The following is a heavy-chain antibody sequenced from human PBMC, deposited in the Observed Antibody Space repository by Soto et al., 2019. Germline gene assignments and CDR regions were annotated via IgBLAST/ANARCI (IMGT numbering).Heavy chain of an antibody. CDR1: GYSFTIYG. V-gene: IGHV1-18*01. J-gene: IGHJ4*02. CDR3: ARERYNWNPVYFDY. Sequence: ASVKVSCKASGYSFTIYGISWVRQAPGQGLEWMGWISGNSGNTKFAQKVQGRVTMTTDTSTSTAYMELSSLRSEDTAVYYCARERYNWNPVYFDYWGQGTLVTVSS. D-gene: IGHD1-20*01. CDR2: ISGNSGNT.